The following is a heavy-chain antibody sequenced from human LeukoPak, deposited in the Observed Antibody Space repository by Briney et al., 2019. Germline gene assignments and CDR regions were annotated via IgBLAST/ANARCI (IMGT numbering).Heavy chain of an antibody. CDR3: ARIGTSSYHYYFDY. CDR2: IDWDDDK. CDR1: GFSLSTSRMR. J-gene: IGHJ4*02. Sequence: SGPALVKPTQTLTLTCTFSGFSLSTSRMRVSWIRQPPGKALEWLARIDWDDDKFYSTSLKTRPTISKDTSKNQVVLTMTNMDPVDTATYYCARIGTSSYHYYFDYWGQGTLVTVSS. V-gene: IGHV2-70*04. D-gene: IGHD3-22*01.